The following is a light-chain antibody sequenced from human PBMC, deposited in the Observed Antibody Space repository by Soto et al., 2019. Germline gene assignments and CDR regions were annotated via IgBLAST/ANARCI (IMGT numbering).Light chain of an antibody. CDR1: SRDVGGYNL. CDR3: CSYAGFSTFV. J-gene: IGLJ1*01. CDR2: EGN. Sequence: QSVLTQPASVSGSPGQSITISCTGTSRDVGGYNLVSWYQQHPGKAPKLMIYEGNKRPSGVSNRFPGSKSGNTASLTISGLQAEDEADYYCCSYAGFSTFVFGIGTKVTVL. V-gene: IGLV2-23*03.